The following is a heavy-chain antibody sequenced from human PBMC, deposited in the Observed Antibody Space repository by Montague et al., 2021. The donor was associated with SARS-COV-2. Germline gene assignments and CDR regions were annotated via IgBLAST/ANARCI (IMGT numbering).Heavy chain of an antibody. CDR3: ARSESPSYSSSPFDY. Sequence: TLSLTCIVSGGSISSGGYYWSWIRQHPGKGLEWIRYIYYSGSTYYNPSLKSRLSISLDTSQNHFSLRLSSVTAADTAVYYCARSESPSYSSSPFDYWGQGTLVTVSS. CDR2: IYYSGST. J-gene: IGHJ4*02. D-gene: IGHD6-13*01. V-gene: IGHV4-31*03. CDR1: GGSISSGGYY.